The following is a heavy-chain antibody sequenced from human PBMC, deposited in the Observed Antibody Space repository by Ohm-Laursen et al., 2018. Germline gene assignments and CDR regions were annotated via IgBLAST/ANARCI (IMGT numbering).Heavy chain of an antibody. V-gene: IGHV3-23*01. CDR1: GFTFSSYA. Sequence: GSLRLSCAASGFTFSSYAMSWVRQAPGKGLEWVSVIRGSGVSTYFADSEKGRFTISRDNSKNTVYLQMNSLRAEDTAVYYCAKGREGYGYYFDYWGQGTLVTVSS. D-gene: IGHD3-3*01. CDR2: IRGSGVST. CDR3: AKGREGYGYYFDY. J-gene: IGHJ4*02.